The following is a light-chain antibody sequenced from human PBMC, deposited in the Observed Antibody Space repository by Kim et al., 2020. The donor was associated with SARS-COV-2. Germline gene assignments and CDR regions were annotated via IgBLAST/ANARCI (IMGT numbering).Light chain of an antibody. CDR3: RQYNIWPPMT. CDR1: QSIGSN. Sequence: EIVMTQSPATLSVSPGERATLSCRASQSIGSNLAWYQQKPGQVPRLLIYGASTRATNIPARFSGSGAGTEFTLTISSLQSEDLGVYHCRQYNIWPPMTFGPGTKVDIK. V-gene: IGKV3-15*01. CDR2: GAS. J-gene: IGKJ3*01.